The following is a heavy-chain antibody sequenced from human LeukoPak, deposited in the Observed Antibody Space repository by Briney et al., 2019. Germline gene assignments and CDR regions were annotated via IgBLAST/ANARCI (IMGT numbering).Heavy chain of an antibody. J-gene: IGHJ6*03. CDR3: ARGGGNLLPYFDPKYYYYMDV. Sequence: SETLSLTCAVYGGSFSGYHCTWIRQPPGKGLEWIGEINHSGSTNYNPSLKSRVTVSVDTSRSQFSLKLTSVTAADTAVYYCARGGGNLLPYFDPKYYYYMDVWGKGTTVTVSS. V-gene: IGHV4-34*01. CDR2: INHSGST. D-gene: IGHD3-9*01. CDR1: GGSFSGYH.